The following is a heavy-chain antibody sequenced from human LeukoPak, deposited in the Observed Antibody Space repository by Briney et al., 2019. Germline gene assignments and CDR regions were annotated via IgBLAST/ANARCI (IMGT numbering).Heavy chain of an antibody. V-gene: IGHV4-59*01. Sequence: SETLSLTCTVSGGSISSYYWSWIRQPPGKGLEWIGYIYYSGSTNYNPSLKSRVTIPVDTSKNQFSLKLSSVTAADTAVYYCARDQLLWYYWGQGTLVTVSS. CDR3: ARDQLLWYY. D-gene: IGHD2-2*01. CDR1: GGSISSYY. J-gene: IGHJ4*02. CDR2: IYYSGST.